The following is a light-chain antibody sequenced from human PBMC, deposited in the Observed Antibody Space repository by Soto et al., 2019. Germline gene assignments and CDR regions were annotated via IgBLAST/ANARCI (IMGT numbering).Light chain of an antibody. CDR3: QVWDSSSDHWV. V-gene: IGLV3-21*04. CDR1: NIGSKS. Sequence: SYELTQPPSVSVAPGKTARITCGGNNIGSKSVHWYQHKPGQAPVLVIYYDSDRPSGIPERFSGSNSGNTATLTSSRVEAGDEADYYCQVWDSSSDHWVFGGGTKLTVL. J-gene: IGLJ3*02. CDR2: YDS.